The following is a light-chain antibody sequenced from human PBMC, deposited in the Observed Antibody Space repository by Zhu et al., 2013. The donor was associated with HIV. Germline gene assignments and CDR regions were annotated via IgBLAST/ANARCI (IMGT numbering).Light chain of an antibody. CDR2: EVS. Sequence: QSALTQPASVSGSPGQSITISCTGTSSDVGGYNYVSWYQQHPGKAPKLMIYEVSNRPSGVSNRFSGSKSGNTASLTISGLQAEDEVDYYCSSYTSSSTGWVFGGGTKLTVL. V-gene: IGLV2-14*01. J-gene: IGLJ3*02. CDR1: SSDVGGYNY. CDR3: SSYTSSSTGWV.